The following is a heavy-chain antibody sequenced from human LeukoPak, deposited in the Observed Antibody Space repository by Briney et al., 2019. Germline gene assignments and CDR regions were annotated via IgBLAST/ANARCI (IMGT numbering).Heavy chain of an antibody. CDR3: ARSIAVDYFDY. CDR1: GYTYTGYY. J-gene: IGHJ4*02. V-gene: IGHV1-2*06. Sequence: ASVKVSCKASGYTYTGYYMHWVRQAPGQGLEWMGRINPNSGGTNYAQKFQGRVTMTRDTSISTAYMELSRLRSDDTAVYYCARSIAVDYFDYWGQGTLVTVSS. CDR2: INPNSGGT. D-gene: IGHD6-19*01.